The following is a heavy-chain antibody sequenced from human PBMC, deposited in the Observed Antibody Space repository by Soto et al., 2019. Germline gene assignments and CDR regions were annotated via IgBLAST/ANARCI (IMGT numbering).Heavy chain of an antibody. CDR2: MYHSGTA. J-gene: IGHJ5*02. CDR1: GTSISSTFW. CDR3: ATLPPRFVVGVSPIPP. Sequence: SETLSLTCVVSGTSISSTFWWTWVRQAPGKGLEWIGEMYHSGTAKYNPSLKSRVTISVDKSKNEFSLRLTSVTAADTAMYYCATLPPRFVVGVSPIPPGGQGTPAT. V-gene: IGHV4-4*02. D-gene: IGHD2-8*02.